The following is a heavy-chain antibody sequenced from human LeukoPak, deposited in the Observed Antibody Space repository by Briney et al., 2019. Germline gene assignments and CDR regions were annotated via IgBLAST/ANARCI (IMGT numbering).Heavy chain of an antibody. CDR1: GFTFSSYA. V-gene: IGHV3-23*01. CDR2: ISGSGGIT. CDR3: AKDDDYYDSSGPLDY. Sequence: PGGSLRLPCAASGFTFSSYAMSWVRQAPGKGLEWVSAISGSGGITYYADSVKGRFTISRDNSKNTLYLPMNSLRAKDTAVYYCAKDDDYYDSSGPLDYWGQGTLVTVSS. J-gene: IGHJ4*02. D-gene: IGHD3-22*01.